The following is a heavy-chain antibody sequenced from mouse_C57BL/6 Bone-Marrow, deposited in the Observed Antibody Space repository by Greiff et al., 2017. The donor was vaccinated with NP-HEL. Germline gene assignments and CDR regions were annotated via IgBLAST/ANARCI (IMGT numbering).Heavy chain of an antibody. D-gene: IGHD1-1*01. CDR1: GYTFTSYW. V-gene: IGHV1-64*01. J-gene: IGHJ1*03. Sequence: QVQLQQPGAELVKPGASVKLSCKASGYTFTSYWMHWVKQRPGQGLEWIGMIHPNSGSTNYNEKFKSKATLTVDKSSSTAYMQLSSLTSEDSAVYYCAREDYYGSSLRVYLDVWDTGTTVTVS. CDR2: IHPNSGST. CDR3: AREDYYGSSLRVYLDV.